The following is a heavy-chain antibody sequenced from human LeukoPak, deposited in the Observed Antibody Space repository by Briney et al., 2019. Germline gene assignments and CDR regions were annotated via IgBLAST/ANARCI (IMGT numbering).Heavy chain of an antibody. CDR1: GFTFDDYG. J-gene: IGHJ4*02. V-gene: IGHV3-20*04. D-gene: IGHD3-10*01. CDR2: INWNGGST. CDR3: ARGDYYGSGSSGGDY. Sequence: RPGGSLRLSCAASGFTFDDYGMSWVRQAPGKGLEWVSGINWNGGSTGYADSVKGRFTISRDNAKNSLYLQMNSLRAEDTALYYCARGDYYGSGSSGGDYWGQGTLVTVSS.